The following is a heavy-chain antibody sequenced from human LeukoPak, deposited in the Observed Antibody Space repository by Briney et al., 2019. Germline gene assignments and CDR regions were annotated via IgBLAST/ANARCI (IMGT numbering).Heavy chain of an antibody. CDR3: ARAVVVRGVINYYYYGMDV. V-gene: IGHV4-31*11. CDR1: GGSLSSGGYF. J-gene: IGHJ6*02. D-gene: IGHD3-10*01. Sequence: SQTLSLTCAVSGGSLSSGGYFWGWIRQYPGKGLEWIGCISHSGTSYYNPSLKSRVTISVDTSRNQFSLKLSSVTAADTAVYYCARAVVVRGVINYYYYGMDVWGQGTTVTVSS. CDR2: ISHSGTS.